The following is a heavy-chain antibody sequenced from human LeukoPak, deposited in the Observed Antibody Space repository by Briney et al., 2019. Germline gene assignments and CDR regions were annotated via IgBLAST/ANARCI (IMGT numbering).Heavy chain of an antibody. CDR3: ARVSSSWYFHDY. J-gene: IGHJ4*02. CDR2: ISRSGSTI. D-gene: IGHD6-13*01. V-gene: IGHV3-48*03. Sequence: PGGSLRLSCAASGFTFSNYEMKWVRQAPGKGLEWVSYISRSGSTIYYADSVKGRFSISRDKSKNTLYLQMNSLRTEDTAVYYCARVSSSWYFHDYWGQGTLVTVSS. CDR1: GFTFSNYE.